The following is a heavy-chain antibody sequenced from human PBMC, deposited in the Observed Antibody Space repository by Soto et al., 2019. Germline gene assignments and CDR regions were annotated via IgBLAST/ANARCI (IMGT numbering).Heavy chain of an antibody. V-gene: IGHV3-43*01. CDR2: ITWNGGST. Sequence: EVQLVESGGVVVQPGGSLRLSCAASGFTFDGYTMHWVRQVPGKGLEWVSLITWNGGSTYYADSVKGRFTISRDNSKNSLFLQMNSLRTEDTALYYCASEARRVFAYWGQGTLVTVSS. J-gene: IGHJ4*02. CDR3: ASEARRVFAY. CDR1: GFTFDGYT. D-gene: IGHD3-3*01.